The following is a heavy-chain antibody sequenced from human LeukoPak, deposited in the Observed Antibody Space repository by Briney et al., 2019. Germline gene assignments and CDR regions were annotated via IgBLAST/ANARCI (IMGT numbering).Heavy chain of an antibody. CDR2: INTGNDDT. CDR1: GYTFTSYA. J-gene: IGHJ4*02. D-gene: IGHD1-26*01. CDR3: ARDLGSGSLHY. V-gene: IGHV1-3*04. Sequence: ASVKVSCKASGYTFTSYAIHWVRQAPGQRLEWLGWINTGNDDTRYSQTFQGRVTITSDTSASTAYMELSSLRSEDTAVYYCARDLGSGSLHYWGQGTLVTVSS.